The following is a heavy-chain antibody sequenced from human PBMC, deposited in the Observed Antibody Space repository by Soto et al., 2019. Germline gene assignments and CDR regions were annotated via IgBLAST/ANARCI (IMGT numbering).Heavy chain of an antibody. CDR1: GGSISSYY. CDR3: ARASLGSNYATWSFDY. Sequence: SETLSLTCTVSGGSISSYYWSWIRQPPGKGLEWIGYIYYSGSTNYNPSLKSRVTISVDTSKNQFSLKLSSVTAADTAVYYCARASLGSNYATWSFDYWGQGTLVTVSS. D-gene: IGHD4-4*01. J-gene: IGHJ4*02. V-gene: IGHV4-59*01. CDR2: IYYSGST.